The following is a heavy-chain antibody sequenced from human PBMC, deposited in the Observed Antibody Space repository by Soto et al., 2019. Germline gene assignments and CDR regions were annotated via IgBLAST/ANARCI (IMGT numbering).Heavy chain of an antibody. CDR1: GFTFSSYT. J-gene: IGHJ4*02. CDR3: VGDFGFNLDQ. D-gene: IGHD3-3*01. V-gene: IGHV3-48*04. Sequence: HPGGSLRLSCAASGFTFSSYTINWVRQAPGKGLERISFIGLGSAAKTYADSVRGRFTISREDTKNSLYLQLTSFRVDDTAVYYCVGDFGFNLDQWGQGTLVTVSS. CDR2: IGLGSAAK.